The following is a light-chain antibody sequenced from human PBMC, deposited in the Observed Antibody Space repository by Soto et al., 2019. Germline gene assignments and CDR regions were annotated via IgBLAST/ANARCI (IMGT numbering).Light chain of an antibody. CDR3: SSYSSSSTLEV. CDR1: SSDFGGYTY. V-gene: IGLV2-14*01. Sequence: QSVLTQPASVSGSPGQSITISCGVTSSDFGGYTYVSWYQQHPGKVPRLLIYDVSDRPSGVSNRFSGSKSGNTASLTISGLQAEDEADYYCSSYSSSSTLEVFGTGTKVTVL. J-gene: IGLJ1*01. CDR2: DVS.